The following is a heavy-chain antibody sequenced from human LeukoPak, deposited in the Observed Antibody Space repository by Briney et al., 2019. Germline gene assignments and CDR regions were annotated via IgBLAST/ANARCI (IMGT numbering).Heavy chain of an antibody. CDR1: GYSFTSYW. V-gene: IGHV5-51*01. Sequence: GESLKISCKGSGYSFTSYWIGWVRQMPGKSLEWMGIIYPGDSDTRYNPSFQGQVTISADKSINTAYLQWSSLKASDTAMYYCATSESQTKFDFWGQGTLVTVSS. CDR3: ATSESQTKFDF. CDR2: IYPGDSDT. D-gene: IGHD1/OR15-1a*01. J-gene: IGHJ4*02.